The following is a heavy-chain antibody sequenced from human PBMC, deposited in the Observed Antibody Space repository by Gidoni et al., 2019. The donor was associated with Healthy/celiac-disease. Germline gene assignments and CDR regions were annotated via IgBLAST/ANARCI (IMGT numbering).Heavy chain of an antibody. D-gene: IGHD4-17*01. CDR3: ARVKATVTYAPSNARQRRYFDY. CDR1: GGSFSGYY. CDR2: INHSGST. Sequence: QVQLQQWGAGLLKPSETLSLTCAVYGGSFSGYYWSWIRQPPGKGLEWIGEINHSGSTNYNPSLKSRVTISVDTSKNQFSLKLSSVTAADTAVYYCARVKATVTYAPSNARQRRYFDYWGQGTLVAVSS. J-gene: IGHJ4*02. V-gene: IGHV4-34*01.